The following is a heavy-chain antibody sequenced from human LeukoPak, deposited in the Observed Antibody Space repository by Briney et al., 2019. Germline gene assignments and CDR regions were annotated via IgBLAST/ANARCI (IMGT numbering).Heavy chain of an antibody. Sequence: GGSLRLSCAVAGITLSNYGMSWVRQAPGKGLEWVSYISSSSSTIYYADSVKGRFTISRDNAKNSLYLRMNSLRAEDTAVYYCARGPGTTSGYYYYYMDVWGKGTTVTVPS. CDR1: GITLSNYG. J-gene: IGHJ6*03. V-gene: IGHV3-48*04. CDR3: ARGPGTTSGYYYYYMDV. D-gene: IGHD1-7*01. CDR2: ISSSSSTI.